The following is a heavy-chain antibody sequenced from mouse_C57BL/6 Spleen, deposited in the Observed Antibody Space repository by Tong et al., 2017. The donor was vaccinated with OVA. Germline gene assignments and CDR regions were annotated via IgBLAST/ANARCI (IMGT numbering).Heavy chain of an antibody. V-gene: IGHV5-12-1*01. CDR2: ISSGGGGN. J-gene: IGHJ3*01. CDR1: GFAFSSYD. Sequence: EVQLEESGGGLVKPGESLKLSCAASGFAFSSYDMSWVRQTPGKRLEWIAYISSGGGGNNSQDTVTGRVTITRDNANNTLYLQMRRLKSEDTAMYYCARADDVYVAWFAYWCQGSLVTVPA. CDR3: ARADDVYVAWFAY. D-gene: IGHD2-3*01.